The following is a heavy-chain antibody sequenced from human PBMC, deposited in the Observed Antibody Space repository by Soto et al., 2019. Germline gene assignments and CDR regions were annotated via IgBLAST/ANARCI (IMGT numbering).Heavy chain of an antibody. D-gene: IGHD3-10*01. CDR3: AKEENYYGSGSYYTPLSYYGMDV. CDR1: GFTFSSYA. V-gene: IGHV3-23*01. Sequence: WGSLRLSCAASGFTFSSYAMSWVRQATGKGLEWVSAISGSGGSTYYADSVKGRFTISRDNSKNTLYLQMNSLRAEDTAVYYCAKEENYYGSGSYYTPLSYYGMDVWGQGTTVTVSS. CDR2: ISGSGGST. J-gene: IGHJ6*02.